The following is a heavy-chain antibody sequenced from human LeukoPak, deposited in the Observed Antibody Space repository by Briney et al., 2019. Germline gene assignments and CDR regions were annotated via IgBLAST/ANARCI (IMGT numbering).Heavy chain of an antibody. D-gene: IGHD2-2*01. CDR1: GFTFSSYA. V-gene: IGHV3-23*01. CDR3: AKSQGTCSSTSCYSSDY. J-gene: IGHJ4*02. Sequence: GGSLRLSCAASGFTFSSYAMSWVRQAPGKGLEWVSAISGSGGSTYYADPVKGRFTISRDNSKNTLYLQMNSLRAEDTAVYYCAKSQGTCSSTSCYSSDYWGQGTLVTVSS. CDR2: ISGSGGST.